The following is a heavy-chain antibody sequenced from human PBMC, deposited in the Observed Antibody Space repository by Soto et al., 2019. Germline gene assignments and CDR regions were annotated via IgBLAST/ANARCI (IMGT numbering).Heavy chain of an antibody. CDR1: GFSLSSARMG. CDR2: IFSNDEI. CDR3: ARIDWEYYFDY. V-gene: IGHV2-26*01. D-gene: IGHD1-26*01. J-gene: IGHJ4*02. Sequence: QVTLKESGPVLVKPTETLTLTCTVSGFSLSSARMGVSWIRQPPGKALEWLAHIFSNDEISYSTSLKSRLTISKDTSISQVVLNMTNMDTVDTATYYCARIDWEYYFDYGGQGTLVTVSS.